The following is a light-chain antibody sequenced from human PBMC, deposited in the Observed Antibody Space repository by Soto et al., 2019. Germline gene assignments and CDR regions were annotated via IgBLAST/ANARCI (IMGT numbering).Light chain of an antibody. V-gene: IGLV2-23*02. CDR1: GSDVGAYNL. Sequence: LTHPASGSSSPGEAITISNNRNGSDVGAYNLVSWYQQHPGKAPKLIICEVNTRPSGTSNRFSGSKSGDTASLTISGLQAEDGADYFCCSYAGTVAYVFGTGTKVTVL. CDR2: EVN. J-gene: IGLJ1*01. CDR3: CSYAGTVAYV.